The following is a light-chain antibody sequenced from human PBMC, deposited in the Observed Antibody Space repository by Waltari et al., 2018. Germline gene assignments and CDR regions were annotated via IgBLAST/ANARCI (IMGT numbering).Light chain of an antibody. CDR2: AAF. J-gene: IGKJ1*01. V-gene: IGKV3-20*01. Sequence: EAVLTQSPGTLSLSPGERATIFCRSSPTVNHNFLAWYQQRPGQAPRRLLFAAFRRSTDIPDRFSGSGSGTEYTLTISRLEPEDSAIYYCQQYFTLPWTFGQGTKVEVK. CDR1: PTVNHNF. CDR3: QQYFTLPWT.